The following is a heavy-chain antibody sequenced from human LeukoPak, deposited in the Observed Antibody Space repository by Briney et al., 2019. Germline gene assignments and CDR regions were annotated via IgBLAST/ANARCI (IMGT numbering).Heavy chain of an antibody. V-gene: IGHV3-48*02. J-gene: IGHJ4*02. CDR2: ISSSSSTM. CDR1: GFTFSNYN. CDR3: AREFTSSWYGDY. D-gene: IGHD6-13*01. Sequence: PGGSLRLSCAASGFTFSNYNMNWVRQAPGKGLEWVSYISSSSSTMYYADSVKGRFTISRDNAKNSLYLQMNSLRDEDTAVYYCAREFTSSWYGDYWGQGTLVTVSS.